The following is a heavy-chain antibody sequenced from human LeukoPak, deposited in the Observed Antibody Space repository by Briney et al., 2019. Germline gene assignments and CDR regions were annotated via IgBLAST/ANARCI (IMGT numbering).Heavy chain of an antibody. CDR1: GGSISSYY. J-gene: IGHJ4*02. D-gene: IGHD6-19*01. V-gene: IGHV4-4*07. CDR2: IYTSGST. CDR3: ARDPGAYSSGYHFDY. Sequence: KPSETLSLTCTVSGGSISSYYWSWIRQPAGKGLEWIGRIYTSGSTNYNPSLKSRVTMSVDTSKNQFSLKLSSVTAADTAVYYCARDPGAYSSGYHFDYWGQGTLVTVSS.